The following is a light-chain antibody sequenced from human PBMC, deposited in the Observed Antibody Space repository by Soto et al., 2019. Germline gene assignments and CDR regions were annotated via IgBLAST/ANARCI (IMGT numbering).Light chain of an antibody. J-gene: IGLJ1*01. CDR3: SSYTSSSTYG. CDR1: SSDVGGYNY. Sequence: QSALTQPASVSGSPGQSITISCTGTSSDVGGYNYVSWYQQHPVKAPKLMIYDVSNRPSRVSNRFSGSKSGNTASLTISGLQAEDEADYYCSSYTSSSTYGFGTGTKLTVL. CDR2: DVS. V-gene: IGLV2-14*01.